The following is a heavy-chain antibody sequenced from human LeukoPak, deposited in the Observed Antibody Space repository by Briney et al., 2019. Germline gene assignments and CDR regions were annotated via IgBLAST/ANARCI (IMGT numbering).Heavy chain of an antibody. CDR2: ISGDGGST. Sequence: PGGSLRLSCAASGFTFDDYAMHWVRQAPGKGLEWVSLISGDGGSTYYADSVKGRFTISTDNSKNSLYLQMNSLRTEDTALYYCAKDPLSLGRGGYNSPMFDYWGQGTLATVSS. J-gene: IGHJ4*02. CDR3: AKDPLSLGRGGYNSPMFDY. CDR1: GFTFDDYA. V-gene: IGHV3-43*02. D-gene: IGHD5-24*01.